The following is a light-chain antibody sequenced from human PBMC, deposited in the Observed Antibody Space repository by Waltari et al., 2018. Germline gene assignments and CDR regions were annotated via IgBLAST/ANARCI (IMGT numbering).Light chain of an antibody. CDR3: QVWDSTSDHYV. Sequence: SYVLTQPPSVSVAPGQTARITCGGNNIESKSVNWYQQKPGQAPVLVVYDDNDRPSGIPEQFAGSNSVHAATLTISRFEAGDEADYYCQVWDSTSDHYVFGTGPKVTVL. V-gene: IGLV3-21*02. CDR1: NIESKS. J-gene: IGLJ1*01. CDR2: DDN.